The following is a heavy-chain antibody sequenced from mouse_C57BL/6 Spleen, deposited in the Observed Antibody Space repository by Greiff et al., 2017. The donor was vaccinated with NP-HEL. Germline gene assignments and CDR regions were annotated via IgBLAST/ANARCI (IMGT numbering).Heavy chain of an antibody. D-gene: IGHD1-1*01. V-gene: IGHV1-15*01. CDR1: GYTFTDYE. J-gene: IGHJ2*01. CDR3: TRRLITTVVAPFSY. Sequence: SGAALVRPGASVTLSCKASGYTFTDYEMHWVKQTPVHGLEWIGALDPETGGTAYNQKFKGKAILTADKSSSTAYMELRSLTSEDSAVYYCTRRLITTVVAPFSYWGQGTTLTVSS. CDR2: LDPETGGT.